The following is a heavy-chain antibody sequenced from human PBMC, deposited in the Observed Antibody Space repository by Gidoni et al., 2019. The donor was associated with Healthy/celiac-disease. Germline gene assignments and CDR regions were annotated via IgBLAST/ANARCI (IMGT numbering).Heavy chain of an antibody. CDR3: ARDPGRNRIPPSYYYYGMDV. J-gene: IGHJ6*02. D-gene: IGHD2-8*02. CDR2: ISYDGSNN. CDR1: GLTFSSSA. V-gene: IGHV3-30*04. Sequence: QVQLVESGGGVVQPGRSLRLSCAAAGLTFSSSAMNRVRQAPGTGLAWVAVISYDGSNNSYADSVKGRFPISRDNSKNTLYLQMNSLRAEDTAVYYCARDPGRNRIPPSYYYYGMDVWGQGTTVTVSS.